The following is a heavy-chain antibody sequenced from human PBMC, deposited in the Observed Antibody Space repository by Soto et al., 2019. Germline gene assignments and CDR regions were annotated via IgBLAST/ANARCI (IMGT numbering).Heavy chain of an antibody. V-gene: IGHV2-5*01. CDR3: AHGTMIVVVFDY. CDR1: GFSLSTSGVG. Sequence: QITLKESGPTLVKPTQTLTLTCTFSGFSLSTSGVGVGWIRQPPGKALEWLALIYWNDDKRYSPSLKSRLTIPKDTSKNQGVLTMTNMDPVDTATYYCAHGTMIVVVFDYWGQGTLVTVSS. J-gene: IGHJ4*02. CDR2: IYWNDDK. D-gene: IGHD3-22*01.